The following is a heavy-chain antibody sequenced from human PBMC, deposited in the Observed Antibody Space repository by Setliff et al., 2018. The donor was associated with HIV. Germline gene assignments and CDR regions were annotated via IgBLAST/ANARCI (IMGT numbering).Heavy chain of an antibody. Sequence: PSETLSLTCAVYGGSFSGHYWNWFRQPPGKGLEWIGEINHSGSTNYKSSLKSRVTISADTSKRQFSLKLSSVTAADTAVYYCARLGYNYDSSGHGLWGQGTLVTVSS. V-gene: IGHV4-34*01. D-gene: IGHD3-22*01. J-gene: IGHJ4*02. CDR2: INHSGST. CDR3: ARLGYNYDSSGHGL. CDR1: GGSFSGHY.